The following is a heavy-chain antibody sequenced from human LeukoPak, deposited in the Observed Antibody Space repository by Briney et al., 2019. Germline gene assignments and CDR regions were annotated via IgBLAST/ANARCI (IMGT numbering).Heavy chain of an antibody. CDR1: GFTFSDYW. V-gene: IGHV3-7*01. Sequence: GGSLRLSCAASGFTFSDYWMSWVRQAPGKGLEWVANIKQDGSEKYYVDSVKGRFTISRDNAKNSLYLQMNSLRAEDTAVYYCARDAQQLTYYFDYWGQGTLVTVSS. CDR2: IKQDGSEK. CDR3: ARDAQQLTYYFDY. J-gene: IGHJ4*02. D-gene: IGHD6-13*01.